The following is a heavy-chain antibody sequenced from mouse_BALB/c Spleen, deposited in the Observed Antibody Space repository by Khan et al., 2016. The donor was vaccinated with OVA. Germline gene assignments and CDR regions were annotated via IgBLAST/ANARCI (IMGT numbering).Heavy chain of an antibody. Sequence: EVQLVESGGGLVKPGGSLKLSCAASGFTFSDYYMYWVRQTPEKRLEWVATISDGGSYTYYPDSVSGRFTISRDDAKNNLYLQMNSLKSEDTAISNCARGYYGDPFAYWGQGTLVTVSA. CDR2: ISDGGSYT. CDR1: GFTFSDYY. D-gene: IGHD2-13*01. CDR3: ARGYYGDPFAY. V-gene: IGHV5-4*02. J-gene: IGHJ3*01.